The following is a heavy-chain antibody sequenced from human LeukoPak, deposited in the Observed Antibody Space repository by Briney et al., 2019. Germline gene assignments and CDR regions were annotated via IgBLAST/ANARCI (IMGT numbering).Heavy chain of an antibody. V-gene: IGHV1-69*05. CDR3: ARSNYYDSSGYCDY. CDR2: IIPIFGTA. J-gene: IGHJ4*02. Sequence: SVKVSCKASGGTFSSYTISWVRQAPGQGLEWMGRIIPIFGTANYAQKFQGRVTITTDESTSTAYMELSSLRSEDTAVYYCARSNYYDSSGYCDYWGQGTLGTVSS. CDR1: GGTFSSYT. D-gene: IGHD3-22*01.